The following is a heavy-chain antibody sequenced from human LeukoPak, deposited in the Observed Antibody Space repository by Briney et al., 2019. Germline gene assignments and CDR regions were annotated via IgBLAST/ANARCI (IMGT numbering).Heavy chain of an antibody. V-gene: IGHV1-69*13. CDR3: ARDAGYCSSTSCYQLDY. D-gene: IGHD2-2*01. Sequence: GASVKLSCKTSGYTFTGYYIHWVRQAPGQGLEWMGGIIPIFGTANYAQKFQGRVTITADESTSTAYMELSSLRSEDTAVYYCARDAGYCSSTSCYQLDYWGQGTLVTVSS. J-gene: IGHJ4*02. CDR1: GYTFTGYY. CDR2: IIPIFGTA.